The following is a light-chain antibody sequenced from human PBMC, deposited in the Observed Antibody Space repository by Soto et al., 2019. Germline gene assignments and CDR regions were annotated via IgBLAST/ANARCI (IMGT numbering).Light chain of an antibody. CDR3: QHYNSYPWT. J-gene: IGKJ1*01. V-gene: IGKV1-5*01. CDR1: QTINNW. Sequence: DIQMTQSPSTPSASIGDRVTITCRASQTINNWLAWYQQKPGKAPNLLIYHASNWETGVPSSFSGSAFGTEFTLTISSLQPDDFATYYCQHYNSYPWTFGQGTKVEIK. CDR2: HAS.